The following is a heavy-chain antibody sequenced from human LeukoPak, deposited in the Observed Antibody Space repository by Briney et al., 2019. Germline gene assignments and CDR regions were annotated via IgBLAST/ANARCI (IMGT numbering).Heavy chain of an antibody. CDR1: GFAFSSYS. CDR3: ARAAAEHDAFDI. Sequence: GGSLRLSCAASGFAFSSYSMNWVRQAPGKGLEWVSYISSSSSTIYYADSVKGRFTISRDNAKNSLYLQMNSLRAEDTAVYYCARAAAEHDAFDIWGQGTMVTVSS. J-gene: IGHJ3*02. CDR2: ISSSSSTI. V-gene: IGHV3-48*01. D-gene: IGHD6-13*01.